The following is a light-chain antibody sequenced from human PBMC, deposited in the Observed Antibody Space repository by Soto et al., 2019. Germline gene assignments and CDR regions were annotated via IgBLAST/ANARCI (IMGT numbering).Light chain of an antibody. Sequence: EIVMTQSPATLSVSPGERATLSCRASQTVASNLAWYQQKPGQAPRLLIHGASTRATGVPARFSGSGSGTEFTLTISSRQSEDFAVYYCQQYHNWPPQYTFGQGTKLQIK. V-gene: IGKV3-15*01. CDR3: QQYHNWPPQYT. J-gene: IGKJ2*01. CDR1: QTVASN. CDR2: GAS.